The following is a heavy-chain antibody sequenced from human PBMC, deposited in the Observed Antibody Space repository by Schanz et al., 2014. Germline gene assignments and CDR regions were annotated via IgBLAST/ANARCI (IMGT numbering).Heavy chain of an antibody. J-gene: IGHJ4*02. D-gene: IGHD5-12*01. CDR1: GYTFSSYG. CDR3: ARYFSAYVGNYFDS. CDR2: INGYNGHT. Sequence: QVQLVQSGAEVKKPGASVKVSCKASGYTFSSYGITWVRQAPGQGLEWMGWINGYNGHTLYAQKFQGRVTMTTDTSTSTSDMELTSLRLDDTAVYYCARYFSAYVGNYFDSWGQGTPVTVSS. V-gene: IGHV1-18*01.